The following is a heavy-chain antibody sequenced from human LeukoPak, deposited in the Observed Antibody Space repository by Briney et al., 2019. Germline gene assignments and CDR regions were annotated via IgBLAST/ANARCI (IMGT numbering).Heavy chain of an antibody. V-gene: IGHV1-69*04. CDR2: IIPILGIA. J-gene: IGHJ4*02. D-gene: IGHD3-10*01. CDR3: ARVRGVAHYYHREQFDY. CDR1: GGTFSSYA. Sequence: GASVKVSCKASGGTFSSYAISWVRQAPGQGLEWMGRIIPILGIANYAQKFQGRVTITADKSTSTAYMELSSLRSEDTAVYYCARVRGVAHYYHREQFDYWGQGTLVTVSS.